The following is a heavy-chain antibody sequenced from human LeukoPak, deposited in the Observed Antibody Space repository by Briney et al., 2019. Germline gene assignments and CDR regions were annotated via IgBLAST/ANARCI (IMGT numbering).Heavy chain of an antibody. CDR2: IRGSDGYT. D-gene: IGHD2-8*02. CDR3: AKGRLDPNLVLDH. Sequence: GGSLRLSCAASGFTFNTYAMSWVRQAPGKGLEWVSTIRGSDGYTYYADSVKGRFTISRDNSNNALYLQMNSLRAEDTAVFYCAKGRLDPNLVLDHWGQGTLVTVSS. V-gene: IGHV3-23*01. J-gene: IGHJ4*02. CDR1: GFTFNTYA.